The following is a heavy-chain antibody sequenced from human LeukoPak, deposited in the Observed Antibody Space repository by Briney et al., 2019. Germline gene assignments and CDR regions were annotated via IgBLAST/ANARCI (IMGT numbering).Heavy chain of an antibody. CDR3: ARESGAEAGHFDY. CDR1: GFTFSSYS. Sequence: PGGSLRLSCAASGFTFSSYSMNWVSQAPGKRLEWVSYISSSIITIYYTDSVKGRFAISRDNAKNSLYLQMNSLRAEDTAVYYCARESGAEAGHFDYWGQGTLVTVSS. J-gene: IGHJ4*02. CDR2: ISSSIITI. V-gene: IGHV3-48*01. D-gene: IGHD6-19*01.